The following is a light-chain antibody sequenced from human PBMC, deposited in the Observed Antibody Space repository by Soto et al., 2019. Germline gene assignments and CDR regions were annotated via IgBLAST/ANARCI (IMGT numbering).Light chain of an antibody. V-gene: IGKV3D-7*01. J-gene: IGKJ4*02. CDR3: QQDYNLLT. CDR2: GAS. Sequence: PGERVTLSCRASQSVSSSYLTWYQQKPGQAPRLLIYGASTRPTSIPARFSGRGFGTDFTLTISSLQPEDFAVYYCQQDYNLLTFGGETKEQIK. CDR1: QSVSSSY.